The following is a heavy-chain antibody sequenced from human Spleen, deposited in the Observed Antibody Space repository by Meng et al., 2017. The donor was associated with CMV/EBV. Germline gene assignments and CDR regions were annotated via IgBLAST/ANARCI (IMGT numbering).Heavy chain of an antibody. J-gene: IGHJ6*02. CDR1: GFAFSSYS. D-gene: IGHD5-18*01. CDR2: ISSSSSYI. CDR3: AREPPNSYGVSYYYGMDV. Sequence: GGSLRLSCAASGFAFSSYSMNWVRQAPGKGLEWVSSISSSSSYIYYADSVKGRFTMSRDNSKNTLYLQMNSLRAEDTAVYYCAREPPNSYGVSYYYGMDVWGQGTTVTVSS. V-gene: IGHV3-21*04.